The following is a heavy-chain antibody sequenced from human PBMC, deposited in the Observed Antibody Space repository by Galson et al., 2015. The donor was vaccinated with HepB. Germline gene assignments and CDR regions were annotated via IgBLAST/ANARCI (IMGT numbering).Heavy chain of an antibody. J-gene: IGHJ3*02. CDR3: ARLGSNDAFDI. V-gene: IGHV1-2*02. CDR2: INPNSGAT. CDR1: GYTFTGYY. Sequence: SVKVSCKASGYTFTGYYMHWVRQAPGQGLEWLGWINPNSGATNSAQKFQGRVTMTRDTSISTAYMELSRLRSDDTAVYYCARLGSNDAFDIWGQGTMVTVSS.